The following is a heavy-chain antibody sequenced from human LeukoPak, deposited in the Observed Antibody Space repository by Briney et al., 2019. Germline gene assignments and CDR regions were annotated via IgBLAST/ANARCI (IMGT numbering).Heavy chain of an antibody. CDR3: ARSKGYSYGLRYYFDY. D-gene: IGHD5-18*01. CDR2: INPSGGST. V-gene: IGHV1-46*01. J-gene: IGHJ4*02. Sequence: ASVKVSCKASGYTFTSYYMHWVRQAPGQGLERMGIINPSGGSTSYAQKFQGRVTMTRDTSTSTVYTELSSLRSEDTAVYYCARSKGYSYGLRYYFDYWGQGTLVTVSS. CDR1: GYTFTSYY.